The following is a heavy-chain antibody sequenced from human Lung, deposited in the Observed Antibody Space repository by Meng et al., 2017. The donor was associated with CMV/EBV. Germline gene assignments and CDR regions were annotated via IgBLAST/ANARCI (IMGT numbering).Heavy chain of an antibody. CDR1: GGSISISTW. Sequence: QMQMQESGAGLVKPSGTLSLTCAVAGGSISISTWWSWVRQPPGKGLEWIGEIYHSGGTNYNPSLRGRVTISLDKSKNQFSLTLRSVTAADTAVYYCARDPYATGWAGWGQGTLVTVSS. J-gene: IGHJ4*02. CDR3: ARDPYATGWAG. CDR2: IYHSGGT. D-gene: IGHD6-19*01. V-gene: IGHV4-4*02.